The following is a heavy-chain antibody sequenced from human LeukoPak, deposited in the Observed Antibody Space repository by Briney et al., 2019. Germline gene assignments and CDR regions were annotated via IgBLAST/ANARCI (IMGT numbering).Heavy chain of an antibody. D-gene: IGHD6-13*01. V-gene: IGHV3-21*01. CDR2: ISSSSYI. J-gene: IGHJ4*02. CDR1: GFTFSSYS. CDR3: AREARIAAADY. Sequence: GGSLRLSCAASGFTFSSYSMNWVRQAPGKGLEWVSSISSSSYIYYADSVKGRFTISRDNAKNSLYLQMNSLRAEDTAVYYCAREARIAAADYWGQGTLVTVSS.